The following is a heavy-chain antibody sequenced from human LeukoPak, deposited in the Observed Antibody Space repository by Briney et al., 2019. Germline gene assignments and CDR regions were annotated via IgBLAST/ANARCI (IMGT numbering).Heavy chain of an antibody. D-gene: IGHD3-10*01. CDR3: ARDVFYGSGSYHY. V-gene: IGHV4-38-2*02. CDR2: IYHSGST. Sequence: SETLSLTCTVSGYSISSGYYWGWIRPPPGKGLEWIGSIYHSGSTYYNPSLKSRVTISVDTSKNQFSLKLSSVTTADTAVYYCARDVFYGSGSYHYWGQGTLVTVSS. J-gene: IGHJ4*02. CDR1: GYSISSGYY.